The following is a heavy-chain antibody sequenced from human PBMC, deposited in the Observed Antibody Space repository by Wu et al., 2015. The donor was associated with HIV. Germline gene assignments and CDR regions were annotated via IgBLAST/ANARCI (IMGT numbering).Heavy chain of an antibody. V-gene: IGHV1-18*01. J-gene: IGHJ5*02. Sequence: QGLEWMGWISAYNGNTNYAQKLQGRVTMTTDTSTSTAYMELRSLRSDDTAVYYCAREVAQNWFDPWGQGTLVTVSS. CDR3: AREVAQNWFDP. CDR2: ISAYNGNT.